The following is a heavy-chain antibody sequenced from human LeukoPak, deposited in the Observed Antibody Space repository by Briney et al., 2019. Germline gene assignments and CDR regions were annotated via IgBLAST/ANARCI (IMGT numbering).Heavy chain of an antibody. Sequence: GGSLRLSCAASGFTFSSYAMSWVRQAPGKGLEWVSAISGSGGSTYYADSVKGRFTISRDNSKNTLYLQMNSLRAEDTAVYYCARWNHQGRYFDYWDQGTLVTVSS. CDR1: GFTFSSYA. CDR3: ARWNHQGRYFDY. J-gene: IGHJ4*02. V-gene: IGHV3-23*01. CDR2: ISGSGGST. D-gene: IGHD1-1*01.